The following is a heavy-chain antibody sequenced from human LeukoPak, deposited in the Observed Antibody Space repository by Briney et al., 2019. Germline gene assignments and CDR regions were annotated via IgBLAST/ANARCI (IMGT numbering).Heavy chain of an antibody. V-gene: IGHV1-18*01. CDR2: ISAYNGNT. J-gene: IGHJ4*02. D-gene: IGHD6-13*01. CDR3: ARGSSGPWGYSSSWVGYFDY. Sequence: ASVKVSCKASGYTFTSYGISWVRQAPGQGLEWMGWISAYNGNTNYAQKLQGRVTMTTDTSTSTAYMELRSLRSDDTAVYYCARGSSGPWGYSSSWVGYFDYWGQGTLVTVSS. CDR1: GYTFTSYG.